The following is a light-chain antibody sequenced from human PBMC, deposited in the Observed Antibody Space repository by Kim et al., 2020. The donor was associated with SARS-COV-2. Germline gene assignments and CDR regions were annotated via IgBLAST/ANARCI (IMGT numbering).Light chain of an antibody. V-gene: IGLV1-51*01. CDR2: DNN. CDR3: GTWHNSLIPVV. J-gene: IGLJ2*01. CDR1: SSNIGNNY. Sequence: QSVLTQPPSVSAAPGQKVTISCSGSSSNIGNNYVFWYQQLPGTAPKLIIYDNNKRPAGIPDRFSGSKSGTSATLDITGLQTGDEADYYCGTWHNSLIPVVFGGGAQLTVL.